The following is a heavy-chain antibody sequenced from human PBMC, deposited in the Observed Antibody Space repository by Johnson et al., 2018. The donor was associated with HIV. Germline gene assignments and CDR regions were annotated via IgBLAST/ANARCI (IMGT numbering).Heavy chain of an antibody. J-gene: IGHJ3*02. V-gene: IGHV3-30*02. Sequence: VQLVESGGGVVQPGGSLRLSCAASGFTFSAYGMHWVRQAPGKGLEWVAFIRYDGSNKYYADSVKGRFTISRDNSKNKLYLQMNSLRAEDTAVYYCAKEGNYTFWSGYHHDAFDIWGQGTMVTVSS. CDR1: GFTFSAYG. CDR2: IRYDGSNK. CDR3: AKEGNYTFWSGYHHDAFDI. D-gene: IGHD3-3*01.